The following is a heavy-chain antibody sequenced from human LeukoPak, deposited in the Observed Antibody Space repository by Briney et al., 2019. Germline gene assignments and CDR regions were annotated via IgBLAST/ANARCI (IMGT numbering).Heavy chain of an antibody. CDR1: GFAFNTYA. J-gene: IGHJ4*02. Sequence: PGGSLRLSCAASGFAFNTYAMSWVRQAPGKGLEWVSALSGSGAKTFYADSVKGRFTISRDNSKNMLYLQMNSLRAEDTAMYYCAKDRSWALDYWGKGTLVTVSS. CDR3: AKDRSWALDY. D-gene: IGHD1-26*01. CDR2: LSGSGAKT. V-gene: IGHV3-23*01.